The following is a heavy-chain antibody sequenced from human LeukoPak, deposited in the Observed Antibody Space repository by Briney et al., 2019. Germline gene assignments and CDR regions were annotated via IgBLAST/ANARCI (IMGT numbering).Heavy chain of an antibody. Sequence: GGSLRLSCAASGLTFSSYAMSWVRQAPGKGLEWVSVISGSGGSTYYVDSVKGRFTISRDNSKNTLYLQMNSLGAEDTALYYCAKASRSTYYAAYDMDVWGQGTTVTVSS. CDR2: ISGSGGST. CDR1: GLTFSSYA. V-gene: IGHV3-23*01. J-gene: IGHJ6*02. D-gene: IGHD3-3*01. CDR3: AKASRSTYYAAYDMDV.